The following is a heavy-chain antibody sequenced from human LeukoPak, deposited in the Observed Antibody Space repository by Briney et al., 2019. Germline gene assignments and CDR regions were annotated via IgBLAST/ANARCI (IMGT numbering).Heavy chain of an antibody. CDR3: ARGSSSWSPIDY. J-gene: IGHJ4*02. CDR2: INPNSGGT. Sequence: ASVKVSCKASGYTFTGYYMHWVRQAPGQGLEWMGWINPNSGGTNYAQKFQGWVTMTRDTSISTACMELSRLRSDDTAVYYCARGSSSWSPIDYWGQGTLVTVSS. D-gene: IGHD6-13*01. V-gene: IGHV1-2*04. CDR1: GYTFTGYY.